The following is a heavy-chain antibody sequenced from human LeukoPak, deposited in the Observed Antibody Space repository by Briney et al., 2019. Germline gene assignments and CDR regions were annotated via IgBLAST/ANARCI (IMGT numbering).Heavy chain of an antibody. CDR3: ARELTGHYYGSGSSFDY. Sequence: PGGSLRLSCAVSGFTFSNGWMSWVRQAPGKGLEWVANTREDGSGKYYVDSVKGRFTISRDNAKNSLYLQMNSLRAEDTAVYYCARELTGHYYGSGSSFDYWGQGTLVTVSS. CDR1: GFTFSNGW. J-gene: IGHJ4*02. CDR2: TREDGSGK. D-gene: IGHD3-10*01. V-gene: IGHV3-7*01.